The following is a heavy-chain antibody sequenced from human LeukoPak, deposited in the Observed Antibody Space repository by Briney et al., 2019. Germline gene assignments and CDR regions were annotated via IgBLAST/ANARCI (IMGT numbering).Heavy chain of an antibody. CDR2: ISSSSSAI. CDR3: AIDLWHCGRISCRG. D-gene: IGHD2-2*01. CDR1: GFTFGNYN. J-gene: IGHJ4*02. V-gene: IGHV3-48*01. Sequence: GGSLRLSCAASGFTFGNYNFIWVRQAPGKGPEWVSYISSSSSAIHYADSVKGRFTISRDNAKNSLYLQMNSLRAEDTAVYYCAIDLWHCGRISCRGRGQGTLVTVSS.